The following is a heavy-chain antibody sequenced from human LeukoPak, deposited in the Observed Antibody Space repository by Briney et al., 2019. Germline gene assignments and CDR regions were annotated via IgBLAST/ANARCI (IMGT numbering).Heavy chain of an antibody. V-gene: IGHV3-23*01. D-gene: IGHD6-13*01. J-gene: IGHJ4*02. CDR3: AKLAGYSSSWYVVY. CDR2: ISGSGGST. Sequence: XXSWVRQAPGKGLEWVSAISGSGGSTYYADSVKGRFTISRDNSKNTLYLQMNSLRAEDTAVYYCAKLAGYSSSWYVVYWGQGTLVTVSS. CDR1: X.